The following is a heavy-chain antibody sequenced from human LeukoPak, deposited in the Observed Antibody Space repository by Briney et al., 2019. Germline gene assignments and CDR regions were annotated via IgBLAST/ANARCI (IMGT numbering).Heavy chain of an antibody. Sequence: GASVKVSCKASGYTFTSYVISWVRQAPGQGLEWMGWISAYNDNTNYAQKLQGRVTMTTDTSTSTAYMEVRSLKSDDTAVYYCASGQAYCGGDCYFDYWGQGTLVTVSS. CDR2: ISAYNDNT. CDR3: ASGQAYCGGDCYFDY. J-gene: IGHJ4*02. CDR1: GYTFTSYV. D-gene: IGHD2-21*02. V-gene: IGHV1-18*01.